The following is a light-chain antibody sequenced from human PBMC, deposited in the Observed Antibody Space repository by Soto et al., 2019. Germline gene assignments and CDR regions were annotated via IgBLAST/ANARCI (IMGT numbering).Light chain of an antibody. Sequence: EIVMTQSPATLSVYPGERATLXXRASQSVSSNLAWYQQKPGQAPXPLIYGASTRATGIPARFSGSGSGTEFTLTISSLQSEDFAVYYCQQYNNWPRTFGQGTKV. CDR2: GAS. CDR1: QSVSSN. J-gene: IGKJ1*01. V-gene: IGKV3-15*01. CDR3: QQYNNWPRT.